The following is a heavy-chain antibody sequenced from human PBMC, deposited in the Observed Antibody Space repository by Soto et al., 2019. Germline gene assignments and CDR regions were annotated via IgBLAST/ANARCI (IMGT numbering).Heavy chain of an antibody. V-gene: IGHV4-34*01. J-gene: IGHJ6*02. CDR3: ARMALTMVRGVIIYYYYYGMDV. Sequence: KSSETLSLTCAVYGGSFSGYYWSWIRQPPGKGLEWIGEINHSGSTNYNPSLKSRVTISVDTSKNQFSLKLSSVTAADTAVYYCARMALTMVRGVIIYYYYYGMDVWGQGTTVTV. D-gene: IGHD3-10*01. CDR1: GGSFSGYY. CDR2: INHSGST.